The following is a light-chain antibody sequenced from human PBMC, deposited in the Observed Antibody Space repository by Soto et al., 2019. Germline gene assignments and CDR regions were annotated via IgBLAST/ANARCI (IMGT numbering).Light chain of an antibody. Sequence: QSALTQPASVSGSPGQSITISCTGTSSDIGSYNLVSWYQQHPGKAPKLMIYEGSKRPSGVTNRFSGSKSGNTASLTISGLQADANSSTYVVFGGGTKLTVL. CDR3: V. V-gene: IGLV2-23*01. CDR1: SSDIGSYNL. J-gene: IGLJ2*01. CDR2: EGS.